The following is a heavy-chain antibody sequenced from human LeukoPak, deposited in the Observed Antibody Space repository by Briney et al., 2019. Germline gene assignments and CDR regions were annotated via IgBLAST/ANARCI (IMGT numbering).Heavy chain of an antibody. CDR1: GFTFSTYA. CDR2: IYSGGST. J-gene: IGHJ4*02. V-gene: IGHV3-53*01. CDR3: ASTYYFDY. Sequence: GGSLRLSCAASGFTFSTYAMSWVRQAPGKGLEWVSVIYSGGSTYYADSVKGRFTISRDNSKNTLYLQMNSLRAEDTAVYYCASTYYFDYWGQGTLVTVSS.